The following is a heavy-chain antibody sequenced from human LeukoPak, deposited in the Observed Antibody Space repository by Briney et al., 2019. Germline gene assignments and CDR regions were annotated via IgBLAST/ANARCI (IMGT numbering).Heavy chain of an antibody. Sequence: ASVKVSCKASGYTFTNYGISWVRQAPGQGLEWMGWISTYTGKTNCTQKVQDRVTMTRDTSTSTAYMELRSLRSDDAAVYYCLRDAQRPRLTPDYWGQGTLVTVSS. V-gene: IGHV1-18*01. CDR2: ISTYTGKT. CDR3: LRDAQRPRLTPDY. D-gene: IGHD6-25*01. J-gene: IGHJ4*02. CDR1: GYTFTNYG.